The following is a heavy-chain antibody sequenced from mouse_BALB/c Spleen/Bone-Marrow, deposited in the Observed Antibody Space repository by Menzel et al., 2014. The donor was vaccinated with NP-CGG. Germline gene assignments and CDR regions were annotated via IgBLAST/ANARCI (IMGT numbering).Heavy chain of an antibody. V-gene: IGHV4-1*02. CDR1: GFDFSRYW. CDR2: INPDSSTL. Sequence: EVQLQQSGGGLVQPGGSLKLSCAASGFDFSRYWMSWVRQAPGKGLEWIGEINPDSSTLNYTPSLKDKFIISRDNAKNTLYLQMNKVRSEDTALYYYARPVYRYDPPAYWGQGTTLTVSS. D-gene: IGHD2-14*01. J-gene: IGHJ2*01. CDR3: ARPVYRYDPPAY.